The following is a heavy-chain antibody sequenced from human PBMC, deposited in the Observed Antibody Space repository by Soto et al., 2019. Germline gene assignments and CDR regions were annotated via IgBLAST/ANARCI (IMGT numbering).Heavy chain of an antibody. Sequence: EVQLVESGGGLVQPGRSLRLTCATSGFTFDDYAMRWVRQAPENPLEWVSGISWNSGSLGYADSVKGRFTISRDNAKSSLHLQMNSLRADDTALYYCAQDNRIAVAGTGFNYGIDVWGQGTTVTVSS. J-gene: IGHJ6*02. V-gene: IGHV3-9*01. D-gene: IGHD6-19*01. CDR3: AQDNRIAVAGTGFNYGIDV. CDR2: ISWNSGSL. CDR1: GFTFDDYA.